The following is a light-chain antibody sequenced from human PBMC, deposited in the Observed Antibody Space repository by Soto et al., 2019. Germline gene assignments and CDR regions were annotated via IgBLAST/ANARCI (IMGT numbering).Light chain of an antibody. J-gene: IGLJ1*01. CDR1: SSDVGSYNL. V-gene: IGLV2-23*02. Sequence: QSALTQPASVSGSPGQSITISCTGTSSDVGSYNLVSWYQQHPGKAPKLMLYEVNKRPSGVSHRFSGSKSGNTASLTISGLQAEDEADYYCCSYAGSSTFPYVFGTGTKGTVL. CDR3: CSYAGSSTFPYV. CDR2: EVN.